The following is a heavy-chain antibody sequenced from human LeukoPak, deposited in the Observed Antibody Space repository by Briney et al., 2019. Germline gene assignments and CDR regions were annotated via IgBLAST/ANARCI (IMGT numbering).Heavy chain of an antibody. J-gene: IGHJ4*02. CDR1: GYTFTAYF. D-gene: IGHD5-24*01. CDR3: ARPPGRDGYNRYDN. CDR2: INPDNGAT. V-gene: IGHV1-2*02. Sequence: ASVTVSCKASGYTFTAYFMHWVRQAPGQGLELMGWINPDNGATTYAEKFQGRVTMTRDTSITTAYMELSSLRSDDTAVYYCARPPGRDGYNRYDNWGQGTLVTVSS.